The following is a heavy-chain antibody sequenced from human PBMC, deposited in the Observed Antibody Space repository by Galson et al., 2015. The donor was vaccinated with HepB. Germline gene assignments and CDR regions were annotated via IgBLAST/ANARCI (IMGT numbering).Heavy chain of an antibody. CDR2: IHYSGNT. Sequence: ETLSLTCTVSGGSMNGYHWSWIRQPPGKGLEWIGYIHYSGNTFYSPSLKSRLTISLTTSKSQFSLRLNSVTAADTAVYYCARQHYYDGRDYGMDIWGQGTMVTVSS. J-gene: IGHJ6*02. CDR1: GGSMNGYH. D-gene: IGHD3-22*01. V-gene: IGHV4-59*08. CDR3: ARQHYYDGRDYGMDI.